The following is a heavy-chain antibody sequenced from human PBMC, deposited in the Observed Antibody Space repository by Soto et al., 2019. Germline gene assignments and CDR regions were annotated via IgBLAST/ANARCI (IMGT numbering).Heavy chain of an antibody. J-gene: IGHJ4*02. CDR1: GFTFSSYG. Sequence: QVQLVESGGGVVQPGRSLRLSCAASGFTFSSYGMHWVRQAPGKGLEWVAVISYDGSNKYYADSVKGRFTISRDNSKNTLYLQMTSLRAADTAVYYCAYAEDGLPYYCDYCGRGTLVTVSS. V-gene: IGHV3-30*03. CDR2: ISYDGSNK. D-gene: IGHD2-2*01. CDR3: AYAEDGLPYYCDY.